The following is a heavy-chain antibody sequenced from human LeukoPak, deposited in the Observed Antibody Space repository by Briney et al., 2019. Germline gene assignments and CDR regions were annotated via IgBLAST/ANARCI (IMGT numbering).Heavy chain of an antibody. D-gene: IGHD4-17*01. J-gene: IGHJ4*02. CDR3: ARGEDDYGDYFDY. CDR2: ISYDGSNK. V-gene: IGHV3-30-3*01. CDR1: GFTFSSYA. Sequence: QPGRSLRLSYAASGFTFSSYAMHWVRQAPGKGLEWVAVISYDGSNKYYADSVKGRFTISRDNSKNTLYLQMNSLRAEDTAVYYCARGEDDYGDYFDYWGQGTLVTVSS.